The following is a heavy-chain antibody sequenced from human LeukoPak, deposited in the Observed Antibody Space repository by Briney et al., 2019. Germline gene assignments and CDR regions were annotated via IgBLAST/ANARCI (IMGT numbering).Heavy chain of an antibody. CDR1: GYTFTSYG. J-gene: IGHJ4*02. Sequence: ASVKVSCKASGYTFTSYGISWVRQAPGQGLEWMGWISAYNGNTNYAQKLQGGVTMTTDTSTSTAYMELRSLRSDDTAVYYCARDRYDILTGYYTLSAYWGQGTLVTVSS. V-gene: IGHV1-18*01. CDR2: ISAYNGNT. D-gene: IGHD3-9*01. CDR3: ARDRYDILTGYYTLSAY.